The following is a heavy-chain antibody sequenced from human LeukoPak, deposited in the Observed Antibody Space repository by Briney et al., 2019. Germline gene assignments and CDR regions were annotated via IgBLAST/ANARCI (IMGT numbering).Heavy chain of an antibody. CDR2: IKEDGTYT. J-gene: IGHJ4*02. D-gene: IGHD3-9*01. V-gene: IGHV3-74*01. CDR3: ARDFDMGITPGDDFDF. CDR1: GFSFTKYS. Sequence: GGSLRLSCAASGFSFTKYSMRWVRQTPGEGLVWVARIKEDGTYTSYADSVKGRLTISRDNARNTVFLQMNSLRAEDTAVYYCARDFDMGITPGDDFDFWGQGTLVTVSS.